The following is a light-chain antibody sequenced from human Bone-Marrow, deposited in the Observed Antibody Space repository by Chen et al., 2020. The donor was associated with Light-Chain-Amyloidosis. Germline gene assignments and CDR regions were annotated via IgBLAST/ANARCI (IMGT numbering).Light chain of an antibody. CDR1: DLPTKY. CDR3: QSADSSGTYEVI. J-gene: IGLJ2*01. CDR2: RDT. Sequence: YELTQPPSVSVSPGQTARITCSGDDLPTKYAYWYQHKPGQAPVLVIHRDTERPSGISERFSGSSSGTTATLTISGVQAEDEADDHCQSADSSGTYEVIFGGGTKLTVL. V-gene: IGLV3-25*03.